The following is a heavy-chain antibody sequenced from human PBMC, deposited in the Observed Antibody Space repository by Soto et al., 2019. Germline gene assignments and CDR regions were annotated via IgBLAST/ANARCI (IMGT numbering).Heavy chain of an antibody. CDR1: GFTFSSYV. D-gene: IGHD3-10*01. Sequence: EVQLLESGGGLVQPGGSLRLSCAASGFTFSSYVMNWVRQAPGKGLEWVSAISGSGGNTYYADSVKGRFTISRDNSKNTLYLQMNSLRAEDTAVYYCAKEGRAGGYFDYWGQGTLVTVSS. CDR3: AKEGRAGGYFDY. CDR2: ISGSGGNT. J-gene: IGHJ4*02. V-gene: IGHV3-23*01.